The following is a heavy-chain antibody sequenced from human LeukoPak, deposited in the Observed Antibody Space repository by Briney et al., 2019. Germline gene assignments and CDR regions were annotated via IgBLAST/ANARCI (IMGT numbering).Heavy chain of an antibody. CDR1: GYTFTSYD. D-gene: IGHD3-22*01. J-gene: IGHJ4*02. Sequence: GASVKVSCKASGYTFTSYDINWVRQATGQGLEWMGWMNPNSGNTGYAQKFQGRVTMTRNTSISTAYMELSSLGSEDTAVYYCAREPRYDSSGYYYLSYWGQGTLVTVSS. CDR3: AREPRYDSSGYYYLSY. CDR2: MNPNSGNT. V-gene: IGHV1-8*01.